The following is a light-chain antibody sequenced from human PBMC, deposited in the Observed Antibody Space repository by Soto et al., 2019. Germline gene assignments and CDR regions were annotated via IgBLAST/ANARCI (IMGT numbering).Light chain of an antibody. V-gene: IGKV3-15*01. CDR3: QQYSNWPET. J-gene: IGKJ1*01. CDR2: DAS. Sequence: EIVMTQSPATLSVSPGERASLSCRASQSISSNLALYQQKPGQAPRLLIYDASTRATGIPARFSGSGSGTEFTLTISSLQSEDFAVYYCQQYSNWPETFGQGTKVEIK. CDR1: QSISSN.